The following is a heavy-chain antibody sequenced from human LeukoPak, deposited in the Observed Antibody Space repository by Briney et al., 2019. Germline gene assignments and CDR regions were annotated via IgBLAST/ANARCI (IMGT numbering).Heavy chain of an antibody. V-gene: IGHV4-4*09. Sequence: SETLSLTCTVSGDSISDYYWSWIRQPPGKGLEWIGYIYTSGRTNYNPSLKSRVTISVGASKNQFSLILGSVTAADTAVYYCAAGYSLDYWGQGTLVTVSS. CDR3: AAGYSLDY. CDR1: GDSISDYY. J-gene: IGHJ4*02. D-gene: IGHD3-9*01. CDR2: IYTSGRT.